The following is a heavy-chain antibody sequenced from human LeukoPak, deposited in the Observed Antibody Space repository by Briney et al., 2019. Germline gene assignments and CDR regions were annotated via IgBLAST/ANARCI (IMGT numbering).Heavy chain of an antibody. D-gene: IGHD6-13*01. CDR2: IYPGDSDT. J-gene: IGHJ4*02. CDR1: GYSFTSYW. CDR3: ARVLFRYSSSWYFLY. V-gene: IGHV5-51*01. Sequence: GESLKISCKGSGYSFTSYWIGWVRQMPGKGLEWMGIIYPGDSDTRYSPSFQGQVTISADKSISTAYLQWSSLRAEDTAVYYCARVLFRYSSSWYFLYWGQGTLVTVSS.